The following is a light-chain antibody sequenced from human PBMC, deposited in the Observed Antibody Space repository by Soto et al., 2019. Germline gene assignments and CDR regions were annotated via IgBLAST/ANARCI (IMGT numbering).Light chain of an antibody. Sequence: DIQMTQSPSTLSASVGDRVSITCRASQTIGDWLAWYQQKPGKAPKALIYKASSLESGVPSRFSASGSGTEFTLSISSLQPDDFATYYCQQYQSYPYTFGQGTKLEIK. CDR2: KAS. J-gene: IGKJ2*01. CDR3: QQYQSYPYT. CDR1: QTIGDW. V-gene: IGKV1-5*03.